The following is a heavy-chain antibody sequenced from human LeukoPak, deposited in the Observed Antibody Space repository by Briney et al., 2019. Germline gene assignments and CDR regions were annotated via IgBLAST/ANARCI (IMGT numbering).Heavy chain of an antibody. V-gene: IGHV4-38-2*02. D-gene: IGHD6-25*01. CDR3: ASPRRLSEMNYYGMDV. CDR2: IYHSGST. Sequence: KSSETLSLTCTVSGYSISSGYYWAWIRQPPGKGLEWIGSIYHSGSTYYNPSLKSRVTILVDTSKNQFSLKLSSVTAADTAVYYCASPRRLSEMNYYGMDVWGRGTTVTVSS. CDR1: GYSISSGYY. J-gene: IGHJ6*02.